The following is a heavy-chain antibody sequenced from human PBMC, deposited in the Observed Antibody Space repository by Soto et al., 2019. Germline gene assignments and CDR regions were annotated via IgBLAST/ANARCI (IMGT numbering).Heavy chain of an antibody. V-gene: IGHV5-51*01. J-gene: IGHJ4*02. CDR2: IYPSDSDT. Sequence: PGESLKISCKGSGYNFAGYWIAWVRQVPGKGLELMGIIYPSDSDTRYRPSFQGQVTISADKSISSAYLQWSSLRASDTAMYYCARGGVSTRPFDYWGQGTQVTVSS. CDR3: ARGGVSTRPFDY. CDR1: GYNFAGYW. D-gene: IGHD3-3*01.